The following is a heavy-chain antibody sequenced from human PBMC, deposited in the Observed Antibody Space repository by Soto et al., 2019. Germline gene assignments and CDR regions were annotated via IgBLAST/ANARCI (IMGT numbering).Heavy chain of an antibody. CDR2: ISRGADRT. V-gene: IGHV3-23*01. Sequence: EVQLLESGGGLVQPGGSLRLSCAASGFTFSAYAMGWVRQTPGKGLDWFSAISRGADRTYYADSVKGRFTISLDNSRNTVFLQMNSLRAEDTALYCCAGVYLSAACFPVSWGQGTLVTVSS. CDR1: GFTFSAYA. D-gene: IGHD2-21*01. CDR3: AGVYLSAACFPVS. J-gene: IGHJ5*02.